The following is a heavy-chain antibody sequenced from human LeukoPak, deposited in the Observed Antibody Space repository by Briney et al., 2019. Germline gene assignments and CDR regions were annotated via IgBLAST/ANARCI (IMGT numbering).Heavy chain of an antibody. V-gene: IGHV3-74*01. Sequence: GGSLRLSCAASGFTFSNSWMQWVRQAPGKGLVWVSRINPDGSSSGYADSVKGRFTISRDNAKNTLYVQMNSLRAEDTAVYYCTRDIYGPGDYWGQGTLVAVSS. CDR2: INPDGSSS. J-gene: IGHJ4*02. CDR1: GFTFSNSW. CDR3: TRDIYGPGDY. D-gene: IGHD4-17*01.